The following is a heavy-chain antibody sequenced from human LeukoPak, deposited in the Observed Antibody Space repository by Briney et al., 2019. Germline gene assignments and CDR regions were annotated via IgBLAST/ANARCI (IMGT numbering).Heavy chain of an antibody. CDR3: ATVDYYRGMPFDY. J-gene: IGHJ4*02. CDR2: FDPEDGET. CDR1: GYTLTELS. D-gene: IGHD3-22*01. Sequence: ASVKVSCKVSGYTLTELSMHWVRQAPGKGLEWMGGFDPEDGETIYAQKFQGSVTMTEDTSTDTAYMELSSLRSEDTAVYYCATVDYYRGMPFDYWGQGTLVTVSS. V-gene: IGHV1-24*01.